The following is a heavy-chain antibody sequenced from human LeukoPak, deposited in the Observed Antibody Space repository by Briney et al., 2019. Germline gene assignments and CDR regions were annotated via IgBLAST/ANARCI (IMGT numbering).Heavy chain of an antibody. CDR1: GGTFSSYS. Sequence: PGASVKVSCKASGGTFSSYSFSWVRQAPGQGLEWLGGIIVIFGTPNYPQKFHGRVTITADESTSTVYMELSSLRSEDTAMYYCARDVDSSMVTNWFDSWGQRTLVTVSS. CDR3: ARDVDSSMVTNWFDS. D-gene: IGHD5-18*01. V-gene: IGHV1-69*13. CDR2: IIVIFGTP. J-gene: IGHJ5*01.